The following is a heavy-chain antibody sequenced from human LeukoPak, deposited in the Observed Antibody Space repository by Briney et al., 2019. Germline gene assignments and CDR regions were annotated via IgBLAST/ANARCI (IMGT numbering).Heavy chain of an antibody. D-gene: IGHD1-14*01. CDR2: IRYDGNLK. V-gene: IGHV3-30*02. J-gene: IGHJ4*02. CDR1: GFNFSAYG. CDR3: AKPTSLKDANYGLTGTNY. Sequence: PGGALRLSCAASGFNFSAYGMHWVRQAPGNGLEWVAFIRYDGNLKYYADSVKGRFTISRDNSTNTLDLQMNSLRVEDTAVYYCAKPTSLKDANYGLTGTNYWGQGILVTVSP.